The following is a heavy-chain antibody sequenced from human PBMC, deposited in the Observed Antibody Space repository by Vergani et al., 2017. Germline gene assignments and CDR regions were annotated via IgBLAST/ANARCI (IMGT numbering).Heavy chain of an antibody. CDR2: ISASGGST. Sequence: EVQLLESGGGLVQPGGSLRLSCAASGFTFGSYAMNWVRQAPGKGLEWVSSISASGGSTYYADSVKGRFTVSRDNSKNTLYLQINNLRAEDTAVYYCMASAYWGQGILVTVSS. CDR1: GFTFGSYA. D-gene: IGHD5-24*01. CDR3: MASAY. V-gene: IGHV3-23*01. J-gene: IGHJ4*02.